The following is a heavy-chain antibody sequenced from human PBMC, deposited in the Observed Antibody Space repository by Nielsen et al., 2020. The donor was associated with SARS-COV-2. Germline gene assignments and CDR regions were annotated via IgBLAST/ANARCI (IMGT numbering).Heavy chain of an antibody. D-gene: IGHD6-19*01. CDR2: IYYSGST. Sequence: SETLSLTCTVSGGSISSSSYYWGWIRQPPGKGLEWIGNIYYSGSTNYNPSLKSRVTISVDTSKNQFSLKLSSVTAADTAVYYCARVSGWYAGFDYWGQGTLVTVSS. V-gene: IGHV4-39*07. J-gene: IGHJ4*02. CDR1: GGSISSSSYY. CDR3: ARVSGWYAGFDY.